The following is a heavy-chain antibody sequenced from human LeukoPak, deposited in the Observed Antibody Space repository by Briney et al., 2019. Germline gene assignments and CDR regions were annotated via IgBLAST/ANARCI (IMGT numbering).Heavy chain of an antibody. CDR3: ARDGYGENSFDY. Sequence: GGSLRLSCAASGFTFSSYSMNWVRQAPGKGLEWVSSISSSSSYIYYADSVKGRFTISRDNAKNSLYLQMNSLRAEDTAVYYCARDGYGENSFDYWGQGTLVTVSS. CDR1: GFTFSSYS. J-gene: IGHJ4*02. CDR2: ISSSSSYI. V-gene: IGHV3-21*01. D-gene: IGHD4-17*01.